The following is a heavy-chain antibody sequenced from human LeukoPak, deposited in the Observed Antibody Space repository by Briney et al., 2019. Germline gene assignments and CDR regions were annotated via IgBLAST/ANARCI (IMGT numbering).Heavy chain of an antibody. J-gene: IGHJ3*02. CDR2: IYYSGST. D-gene: IGHD5-24*01. CDR1: GGSLSSYY. CDR3: ARERDGYNYRAFDI. V-gene: IGHV4-59*01. Sequence: PSETLSLTCTVSGGSLSSYYWSWIRQPPGKGLEWIGYIYYSGSTNYNPSLKSRVTISVDTSKNQFSLKLSSVTAADTAVYYCARERDGYNYRAFDIWGQGTMVTVSS.